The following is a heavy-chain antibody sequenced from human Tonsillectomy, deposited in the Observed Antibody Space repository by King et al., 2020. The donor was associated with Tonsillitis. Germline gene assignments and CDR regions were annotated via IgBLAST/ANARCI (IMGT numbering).Heavy chain of an antibody. V-gene: IGHV4-61*02. Sequence: PLQESGPGLVKPSQNLSLTCNVSGGSISSGSYSWTWIRQPAGKGLEWIGRIYTSGSTNYNPSLKSRVTISVDTSKNQFSLKLISVTAADTAVYYCARERILWFGEGLDSYYMDVWGKGTTVTVSS. CDR1: GGSISSGSYS. D-gene: IGHD3-10*01. CDR3: ARERILWFGEGLDSYYMDV. CDR2: IYTSGST. J-gene: IGHJ6*03.